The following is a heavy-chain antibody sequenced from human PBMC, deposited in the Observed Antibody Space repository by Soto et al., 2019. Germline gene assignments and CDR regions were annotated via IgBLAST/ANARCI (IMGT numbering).Heavy chain of an antibody. CDR3: ARTRVATTSNLYYYYYGMDV. J-gene: IGHJ6*02. CDR1: GYTFTSYY. CDR2: TNPSGGST. Sequence: SVKVSCKSSGYTFTSYYMHWVRQAPGQGLEWMGITNPSGGSTSYAQKFQGRVTMTRDTSTSTVYMELSSLRSEDTAVYYCARTRVATTSNLYYYYYGMDVWGQGTTVTVSS. V-gene: IGHV1-46*01. D-gene: IGHD5-12*01.